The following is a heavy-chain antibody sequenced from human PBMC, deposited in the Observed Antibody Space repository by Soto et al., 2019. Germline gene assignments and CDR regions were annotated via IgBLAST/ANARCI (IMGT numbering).Heavy chain of an antibody. CDR2: INHSGST. Sequence: SETLSLTCAVYGGSFSGYYWSWIRQPPGKGLEWIGEINHSGSTNYNPSLKSRVTISVDTSKNQFSLKLSSVTAADTAVYYCATRGIYYYGSGSYIIDYWGQGTLVTVSS. D-gene: IGHD3-10*01. V-gene: IGHV4-34*01. J-gene: IGHJ4*02. CDR3: ATRGIYYYGSGSYIIDY. CDR1: GGSFSGYY.